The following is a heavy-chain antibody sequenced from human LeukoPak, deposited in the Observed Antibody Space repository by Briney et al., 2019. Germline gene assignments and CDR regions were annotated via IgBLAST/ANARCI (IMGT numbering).Heavy chain of an antibody. Sequence: TVKVSCKASGGTFSSYAISWVRQAPGQGLEWMGGIIPIFGTANYAQKFQGRVTITTDESTSTAYMELSSLRSEDTAVYYCARVGGNYFWFDPWGQGTLVTVSS. D-gene: IGHD1-7*01. CDR3: ARVGGNYFWFDP. J-gene: IGHJ5*02. V-gene: IGHV1-69*05. CDR2: IIPIFGTA. CDR1: GGTFSSYA.